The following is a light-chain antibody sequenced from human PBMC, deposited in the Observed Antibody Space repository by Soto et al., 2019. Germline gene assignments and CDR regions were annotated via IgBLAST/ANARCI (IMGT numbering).Light chain of an antibody. Sequence: QSALTQPASISGSPGQSITISCTGTISDIGGYNYVSWYQQHPGKAPKVMIYDVSKRPSGVPDRFSGSKSGNTASLTISGLQSEDEADYYCCSYAGRYTYVFGTGTKLTVL. CDR3: CSYAGRYTYV. CDR1: ISDIGGYNY. V-gene: IGLV2-11*01. CDR2: DVS. J-gene: IGLJ1*01.